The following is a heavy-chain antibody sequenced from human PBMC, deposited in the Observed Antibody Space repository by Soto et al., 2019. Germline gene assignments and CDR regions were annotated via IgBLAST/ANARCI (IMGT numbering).Heavy chain of an antibody. Sequence: XGTLALTCAVYGGSFSGYYWSWIRQPPGKGLEWIGEINHSGSTNYNPSLKSRVTISVDTSKNQLSLKLSSVTAADTAVYYCARVHSSGYYGYWGQGTLVTVSS. CDR3: ARVHSSGYYGY. CDR1: GGSFSGYY. V-gene: IGHV4-34*01. D-gene: IGHD3-22*01. J-gene: IGHJ4*02. CDR2: INHSGST.